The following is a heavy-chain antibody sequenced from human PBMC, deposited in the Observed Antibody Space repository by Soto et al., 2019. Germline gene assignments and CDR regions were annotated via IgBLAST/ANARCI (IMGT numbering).Heavy chain of an antibody. Sequence: QVQLVQSGAEVKKPGASVKVSCKASGYTFTSYDINWVRQATGQGLEWMGWMNPNSGNTGYAQKFQGRVTMTRNTSISTAHMELSSLRSEDTAVYYCARETYYDFWSGYYHDAFDIWGQGTMVTVSS. V-gene: IGHV1-8*01. J-gene: IGHJ3*02. CDR1: GYTFTSYD. CDR2: MNPNSGNT. D-gene: IGHD3-3*01. CDR3: ARETYYDFWSGYYHDAFDI.